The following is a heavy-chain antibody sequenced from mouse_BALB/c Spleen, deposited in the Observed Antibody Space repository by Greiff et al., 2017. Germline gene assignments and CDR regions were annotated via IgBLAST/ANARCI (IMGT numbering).Heavy chain of an antibody. J-gene: IGHJ4*01. D-gene: IGHD2-1*01. CDR2: ISNGGGST. V-gene: IGHV5-12-2*01. CDR3: ARHEGKALMDY. Sequence: EVKLVESGGGLVQPGGSLKLSCAASGFTFSSYTMSWVRQTPEKRLEWVAYISNGGGSTYYPDTVKGRFTISRDNAKNTLYLQMSSLKSEDTAMYYCARHEGKALMDYWGQGTSVTVSS. CDR1: GFTFSSYT.